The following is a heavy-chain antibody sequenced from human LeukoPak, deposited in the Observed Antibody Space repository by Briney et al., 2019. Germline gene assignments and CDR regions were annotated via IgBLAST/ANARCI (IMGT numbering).Heavy chain of an antibody. CDR1: GSYW. CDR2: INSDGSWA. D-gene: IGHD2/OR15-2a*01. V-gene: IGHV3-74*01. CDR3: VSFYETY. J-gene: IGHJ4*02. Sequence: GGSLRLSCAASGSYWIHWVRQAPGKGLVWVSHINSDGSWASYADSVKGRFTISKDNAKNTVYLQMNNLRAEDTAVYYCVSFYETYWGRGTLVTVSS.